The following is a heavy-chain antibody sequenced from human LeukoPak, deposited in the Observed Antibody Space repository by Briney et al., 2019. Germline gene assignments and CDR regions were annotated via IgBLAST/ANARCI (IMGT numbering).Heavy chain of an antibody. Sequence: GGSLRLSCAASGFTFSSYWMSWVRQAPGKGLEWVAHIKQDGSEKYYVDSVKGRFTISRDNAKNSLYLQMNSLRAEDTAVYYCARDSPPARPYYYYYYMDVWGKGTTVTVSS. CDR3: ARDSPPARPYYYYYYMDV. V-gene: IGHV3-7*01. CDR1: GFTFSSYW. CDR2: IKQDGSEK. J-gene: IGHJ6*03. D-gene: IGHD6-6*01.